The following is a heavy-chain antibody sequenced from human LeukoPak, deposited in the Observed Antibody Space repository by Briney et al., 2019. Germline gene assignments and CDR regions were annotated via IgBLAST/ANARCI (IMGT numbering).Heavy chain of an antibody. V-gene: IGHV3-53*01. D-gene: IGHD6-19*01. CDR2: IYGGGST. CDR3: ASWPGGWYGEDS. Sequence: LSLTCTVSGGSISSGSYYWSWVRQAPGKGLEWVSVIYGGGSTYYADSVKGRFTISRDTSKNTLYLQMNSLRAEDTAVYYCASWPGGWYGEDSWGQGTLVTVSS. CDR1: GGSISSGSYY. J-gene: IGHJ4*02.